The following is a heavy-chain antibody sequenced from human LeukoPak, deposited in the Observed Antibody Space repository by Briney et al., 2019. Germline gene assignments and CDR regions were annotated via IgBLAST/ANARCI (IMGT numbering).Heavy chain of an antibody. D-gene: IGHD3-22*01. CDR3: AKSWNYYDSSGDDALDI. J-gene: IGHJ3*02. Sequence: GGSLRLSCAASGFTFSSYWMSWVRQAPGKGLEWVAIIKQDGNEKYYVDSVKGRFTISRDNAKNSLYVQMNSLRAEDTAVYYCAKSWNYYDSSGDDALDIWGQGTMVTVSS. CDR2: IKQDGNEK. CDR1: GFTFSSYW. V-gene: IGHV3-7*03.